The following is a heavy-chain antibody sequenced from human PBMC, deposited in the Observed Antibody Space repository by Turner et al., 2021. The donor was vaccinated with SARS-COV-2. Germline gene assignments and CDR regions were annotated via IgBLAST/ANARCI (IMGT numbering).Heavy chain of an antibody. CDR1: GFTVSSNY. CDR2: NYSGGRT. Sequence: EVQLVESGGGLIQPGGSLRLSCAAPGFTVSSNYMRWVRQAPGKGLGWGSVNYSGGRTYYAEPVKGRFTNPREKSKNTLYLQRNSLRAEDTAGHYCARGYSSGWYQSGAFDIWGQGTMVTVSS. V-gene: IGHV3-53*01. D-gene: IGHD6-19*01. CDR3: ARGYSSGWYQSGAFDI. J-gene: IGHJ3*02.